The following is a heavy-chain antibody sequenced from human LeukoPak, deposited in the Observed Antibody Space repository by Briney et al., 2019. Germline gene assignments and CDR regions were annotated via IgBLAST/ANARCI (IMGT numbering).Heavy chain of an antibody. V-gene: IGHV3-7*01. D-gene: IGHD3-22*01. J-gene: IGHJ4*02. CDR3: ARDPNPESSGYYS. CDR1: GFTFSSYW. CDR2: IQQDGSEK. Sequence: GGSLRLSCAASGFTFSSYWMSWVRQAPGKGLEWVANIQQDGSEKYYVDSVKGRFTISRDNAKNSLYLQMNSLRAEDTAVYYCARDPNPESSGYYSWGQGTPVTVSS.